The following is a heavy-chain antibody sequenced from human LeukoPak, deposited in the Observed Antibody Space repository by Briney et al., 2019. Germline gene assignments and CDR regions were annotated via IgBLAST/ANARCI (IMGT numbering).Heavy chain of an antibody. CDR2: IYYSGST. J-gene: IGHJ6*03. CDR3: ARVGGTMVRGVGWVGYYYYMDV. V-gene: IGHV4-59*11. CDR1: GGSISSHY. D-gene: IGHD3-10*01. Sequence: SETLSLTCTVSGGSISSHYWSWIRQPPGKGLEWIGYIYYSGSTNYNPSLKSRVTISVDTSKNQFSRKLSSVTAADTAVYYCARVGGTMVRGVGWVGYYYYMDVWGKGTTVTVSS.